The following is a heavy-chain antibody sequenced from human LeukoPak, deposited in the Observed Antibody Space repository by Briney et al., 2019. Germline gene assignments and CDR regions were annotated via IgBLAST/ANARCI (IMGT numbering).Heavy chain of an antibody. Sequence: GGSLRLSCAASGFTFSSYSMNWVRQAPGKGLEWVSSISSSSSYIYYADSVKGRFTISRDNAKNSLYLQMNSLRAEDTAVYYCARDHGYSYGDLDSWGQGTLVTVSS. J-gene: IGHJ4*02. CDR2: ISSSSSYI. CDR1: GFTFSSYS. V-gene: IGHV3-21*01. D-gene: IGHD5-18*01. CDR3: ARDHGYSYGDLDS.